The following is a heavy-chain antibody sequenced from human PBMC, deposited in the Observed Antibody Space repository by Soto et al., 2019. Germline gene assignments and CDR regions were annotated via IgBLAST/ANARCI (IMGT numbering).Heavy chain of an antibody. CDR3: ARGDGYIFDY. CDR1: GYTFISYD. V-gene: IGHV1-8*01. CDR2: MNPNTGDT. D-gene: IGHD5-12*01. J-gene: IGHJ4*02. Sequence: QVQLVQSGAEVKKPGASVKVSCKASGYTFISYDINWVRQATGQGLEWMGWMNPNTGDTGYAQKFQGRVTMTRNTSINTANLELSSLRSDDTAVDFCARGDGYIFDYWGQGTLVTVPS.